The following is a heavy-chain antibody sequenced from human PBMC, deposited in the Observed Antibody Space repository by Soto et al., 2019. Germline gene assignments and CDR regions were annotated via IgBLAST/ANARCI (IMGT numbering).Heavy chain of an antibody. Sequence: SETLSLTCTVYGGSISSGDYYWSWIRQPPGKGLEWIGYIYYSGSTYYNPSLKSRVTISVDTSKNQFSLKLSSVTAADTAVYYCARVVSYYDSTRLSDYWGQGTLVTVSS. J-gene: IGHJ4*02. V-gene: IGHV4-30-4*01. D-gene: IGHD3-22*01. CDR2: IYYSGST. CDR3: ARVVSYYDSTRLSDY. CDR1: GGSISSGDYY.